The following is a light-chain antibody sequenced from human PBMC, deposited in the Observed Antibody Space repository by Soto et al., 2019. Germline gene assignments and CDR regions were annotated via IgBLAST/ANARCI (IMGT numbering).Light chain of an antibody. J-gene: IGLJ3*02. CDR1: SSDVGSYNL. Sequence: QSALTQPASVSGSPGQSITISCTGTSSDVGSYNLVSWYQQHPGKAPKLMIYEGSKRPSGVSNRFSGSKSGNTASLTISGLQAEDEADYYCCSYAGSSTLVFGGGTKQTAL. CDR2: EGS. V-gene: IGLV2-23*01. CDR3: CSYAGSSTLV.